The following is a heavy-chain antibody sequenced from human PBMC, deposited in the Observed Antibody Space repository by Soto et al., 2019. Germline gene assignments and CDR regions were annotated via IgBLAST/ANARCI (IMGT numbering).Heavy chain of an antibody. CDR1: EGTVIRDW. V-gene: IGHV3-7*04. CDR3: SGGVGDAF. D-gene: IGHD1-26*01. CDR2: TNQDGSEK. Sequence: EVHLVESGGGLVQTGGSLRLSCAIFEGTVIRDWMNWVRQAPGKGLEWVAHTNQDGSEKYYVDSVKGRFTIPRDNDNNSLYLQKNSLGAEDTAMYYCSGGVGDAFWGQGTLVTVSS. J-gene: IGHJ4*02.